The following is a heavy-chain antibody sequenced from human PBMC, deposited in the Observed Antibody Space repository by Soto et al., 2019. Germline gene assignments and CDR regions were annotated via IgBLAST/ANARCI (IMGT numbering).Heavy chain of an antibody. CDR3: ARYQPSACPPLGVGYGMDV. CDR1: GYTFTGYY. CDR2: INANGGGT. V-gene: IGHV1-2*02. D-gene: IGHD2-2*01. J-gene: IGHJ6*02. Sequence: GSVNGSCKSSGYTFTGYYIHWVRQAAGQGLEWMGWINANGGGTSYAQKFQGGVTITRDTSISTAYMELSRLRSDDTAVYYCARYQPSACPPLGVGYGMDVWGQGTTVTVSS.